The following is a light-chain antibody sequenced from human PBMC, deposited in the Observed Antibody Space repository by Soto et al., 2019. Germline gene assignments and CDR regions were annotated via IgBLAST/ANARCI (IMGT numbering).Light chain of an antibody. CDR2: KAS. V-gene: IGKV1-5*03. CDR1: QSISSW. J-gene: IGKJ1*01. Sequence: DIPMTQSPSTLSASVGDRVTITCRASQSISSWLAWYQQKPGKAPKLLIYKASSLESGVPSRFSGSGSGTEFTRTISSLQPDDLATYYCQQDNSFPTFGQGTKVEIK. CDR3: QQDNSFPT.